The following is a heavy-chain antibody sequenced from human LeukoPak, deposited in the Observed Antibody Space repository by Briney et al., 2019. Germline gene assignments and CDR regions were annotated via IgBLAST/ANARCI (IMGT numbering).Heavy chain of an antibody. J-gene: IGHJ4*02. V-gene: IGHV4-39*01. CDR3: ARLIAVAGTSY. Sequence: SETLSLTCTVSGGSISSSSHYWGWIRQPPGKGLEWIGSIYYSGSTYYNPSLKSRVTISVDTSKNQFSLKLSSVTAADTAVYYCARLIAVAGTSYWGQGTLVTVSS. D-gene: IGHD6-19*01. CDR1: GGSISSSSHY. CDR2: IYYSGST.